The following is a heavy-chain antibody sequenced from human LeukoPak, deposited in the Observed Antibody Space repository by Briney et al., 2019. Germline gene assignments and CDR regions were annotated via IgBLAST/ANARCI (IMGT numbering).Heavy chain of an antibody. Sequence: GRPLRLSCAVSGFTYDDYAMQWVRQAPGKVLEWVSGISWNSGRIGYVDCVKGRLTISRDNAKNSLYLQMNSLRAEDTALYYCAKAFPVDTAAFDIWGQGTMVTVSS. CDR2: ISWNSGRI. J-gene: IGHJ3*02. V-gene: IGHV3-9*01. CDR1: GFTYDDYA. CDR3: AKAFPVDTAAFDI. D-gene: IGHD5-18*01.